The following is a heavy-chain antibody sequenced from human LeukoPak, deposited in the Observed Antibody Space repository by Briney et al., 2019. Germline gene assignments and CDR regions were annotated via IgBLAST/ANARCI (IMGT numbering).Heavy chain of an antibody. V-gene: IGHV4-61*02. CDR1: GGSISSGSYY. J-gene: IGHJ5*02. CDR3: ARIRYDFWNHFNWFDP. D-gene: IGHD3-3*01. CDR2: IYTSGST. Sequence: SETLSLTCTVSGGSISSGSYYWSWLRQPAGKGLEWIGRIYTSGSTNYNPSLKSRVTISVDTSKNQFSLKLSSVTAADTAVYYCARIRYDFWNHFNWFDPWGQGTLVTVSS.